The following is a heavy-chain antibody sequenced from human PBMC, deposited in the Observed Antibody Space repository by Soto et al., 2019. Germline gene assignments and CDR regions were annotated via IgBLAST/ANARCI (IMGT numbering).Heavy chain of an antibody. CDR1: GGTFSSYA. J-gene: IGHJ6*02. D-gene: IGHD6-19*01. CDR3: ARGELGSGWYEYYYGMDV. V-gene: IGHV1-69*12. CDR2: IIPIFGTA. Sequence: QVQLVQSGAEVKKPGSSVKVSCKASGGTFSSYAISWVRQAPGQGLEWMGGIIPIFGTANYAQKFQGRVTITADESTSTAYMELSSLRAEDTAVYYCARGELGSGWYEYYYGMDVWGQGTTVTVSS.